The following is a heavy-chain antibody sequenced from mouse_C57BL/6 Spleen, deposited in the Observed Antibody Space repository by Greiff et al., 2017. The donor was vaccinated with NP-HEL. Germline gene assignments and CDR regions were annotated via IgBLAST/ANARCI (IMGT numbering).Heavy chain of an antibody. V-gene: IGHV1-15*01. CDR3: TRVGYGGYYEGYFDV. CDR1: GYTFTDYE. Sequence: LVESGAELVRPGASVTLSCKASGYTFTDYEMHWVKQTPVHGLEWIGAIDPETGGTAYNQKFKGKAILTADKSSSTAYMELRSLTSEDSAVYYCTRVGYGGYYEGYFDVWGTGTTVTVSS. D-gene: IGHD2-3*01. CDR2: IDPETGGT. J-gene: IGHJ1*03.